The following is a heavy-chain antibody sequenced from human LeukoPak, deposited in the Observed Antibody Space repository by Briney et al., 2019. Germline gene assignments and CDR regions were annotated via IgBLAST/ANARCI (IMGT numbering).Heavy chain of an antibody. CDR2: ISAYNGNT. V-gene: IGHV1-18*01. CDR1: GYTFTSYG. D-gene: IGHD1-26*01. Sequence: GASVKVSCKASGYTFTSYGISWVRQAPGQGLEWMGWISAYNGNTNYAQKLQGRVTMTTDTSTSTAYMELRSLRSDDTAVYYCARSYIVGATPHAFDIWGQGTMVTVSS. CDR3: ARSYIVGATPHAFDI. J-gene: IGHJ3*02.